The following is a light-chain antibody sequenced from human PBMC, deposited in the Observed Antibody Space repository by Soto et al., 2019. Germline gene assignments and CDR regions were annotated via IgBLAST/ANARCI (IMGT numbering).Light chain of an antibody. V-gene: IGKV3D-15*01. CDR2: YIS. CDR3: QQHNQWPIT. Sequence: EIVMTQSPATLSVSPGETASLSCRASQSAGNFLAWYQQKPGQAPRLLIYYISTRATGIPARFSGSGSGTEFILTINSLQSEDSAVYYCQQHNQWPITFGQGTRLEIK. CDR1: QSAGNF. J-gene: IGKJ5*01.